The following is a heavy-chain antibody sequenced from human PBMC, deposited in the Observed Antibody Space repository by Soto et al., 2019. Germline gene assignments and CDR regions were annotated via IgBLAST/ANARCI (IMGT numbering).Heavy chain of an antibody. CDR2: IFSSGST. J-gene: IGHJ5*02. Sequence: SETLSLTCTVSGGSITDYSWVWIRQTAGKGLEWIGRIFSSGSTNYNPSLKGRITMSLDTSKNQFSLKSNSATATDTAVYFCARGQGVVVTVDNWFDPWGEGVLGTVSS. CDR1: GGSITDYS. V-gene: IGHV4-4*07. D-gene: IGHD2-21*02. CDR3: ARGQGVVVTVDNWFDP.